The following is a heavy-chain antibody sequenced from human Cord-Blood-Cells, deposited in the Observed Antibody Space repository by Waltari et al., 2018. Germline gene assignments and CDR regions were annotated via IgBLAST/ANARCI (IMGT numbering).Heavy chain of an antibody. CDR2: INPNSGGT. D-gene: IGHD6-13*01. J-gene: IGHJ1*01. Sequence: QVQLVQAGAEVKKPGASVTVSCKASGYTFTGYYMHWVRQAPGQGPEWMGWINPNSGGTNYAQKFQGWVTMTRDTSISTAYMELSRLRSDDTAVYYCATIAAAGAEYFQHWGQGTLVTVSS. V-gene: IGHV1-2*04. CDR1: GYTFTGYY. CDR3: ATIAAAGAEYFQH.